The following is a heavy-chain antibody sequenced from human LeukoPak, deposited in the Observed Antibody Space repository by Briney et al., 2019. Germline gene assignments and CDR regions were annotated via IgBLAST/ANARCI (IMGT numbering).Heavy chain of an antibody. D-gene: IGHD3-22*01. CDR3: ARQKHYYDSSGYQMNFDY. V-gene: IGHV3-11*01. CDR2: ISSSGSTI. CDR1: GFTFSDYY. Sequence: GGSLRLSCAASGFTFSDYYMSWVRHAPGKGLEWVSYISSSGSTIYHADSVKGRFTISRDNAKNSLYLQMNSLRAEDTAVYYCARQKHYYDSSGYQMNFDYWGQGTLVTVSS. J-gene: IGHJ4*02.